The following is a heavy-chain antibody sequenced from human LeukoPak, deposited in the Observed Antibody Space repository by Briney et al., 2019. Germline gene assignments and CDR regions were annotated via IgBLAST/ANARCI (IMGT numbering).Heavy chain of an antibody. Sequence: GGSLRLSCAASGFTFSSYGMRWVRQAPGKGLEWVAVISYDGSNKYYADSVKGRFTISRDNAKNTLWLQMNSLRAEDTAVYYCAKGVTTVRIYYHGMDVWGQGTTVTVSS. CDR1: GFTFSSYG. V-gene: IGHV3-30*18. CDR3: AKGVTTVRIYYHGMDV. D-gene: IGHD4-17*01. J-gene: IGHJ6*02. CDR2: ISYDGSNK.